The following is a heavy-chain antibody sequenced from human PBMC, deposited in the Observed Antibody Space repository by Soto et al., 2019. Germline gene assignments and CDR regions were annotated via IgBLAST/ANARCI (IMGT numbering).Heavy chain of an antibody. CDR1: GFAFSTYW. Sequence: GGSLRLSCAASGFAFSTYWMHWVRQAPGKGLLWVARIKFDGSSTYSADSVKGRFTISRDDAKDTLYLQMNGLRVDDTAVYYCARGAKNIYAMDVWGQGTTVTVSS. CDR2: IKFDGSST. CDR3: ARGAKNIYAMDV. J-gene: IGHJ6*02. V-gene: IGHV3-74*01.